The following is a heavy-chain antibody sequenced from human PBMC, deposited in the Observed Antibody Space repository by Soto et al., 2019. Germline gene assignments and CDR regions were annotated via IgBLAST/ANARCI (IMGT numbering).Heavy chain of an antibody. CDR1: GGAISGYY. V-gene: IGHV4-4*07. CDR2: IYSSGGT. D-gene: IGHD3-3*01. CDR3: ARGQRFSDSFDP. J-gene: IGHJ5*02. Sequence: SETLSLTCTVSGGAISGYYWTWIRQPAGKGLEWIGRIYSSGGTKYNPSLKSRVDMSLDMSKNQFSLRLNSVTAEDTAVYYCARGQRFSDSFDPWGQGTLVTVSS.